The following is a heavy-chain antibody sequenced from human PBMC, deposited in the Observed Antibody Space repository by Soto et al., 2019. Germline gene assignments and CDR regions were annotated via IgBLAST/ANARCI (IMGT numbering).Heavy chain of an antibody. J-gene: IGHJ5*02. V-gene: IGHV4-39*01. D-gene: IGHD3-22*01. CDR2: MYSSGNT. CDR1: AGSISRSNYY. Sequence: QLQLQESGPGLVKPSETLSLTCTVSAGSISRSNYYWGWIRQPPGKGLEWIGSMYSSGNTYYNPSLQSRCTVSVDTSKNPFSLKLTSVTAADTAVYYCARQPYDSSGYYYGAWGQGTLVTVSS. CDR3: ARQPYDSSGYYYGA.